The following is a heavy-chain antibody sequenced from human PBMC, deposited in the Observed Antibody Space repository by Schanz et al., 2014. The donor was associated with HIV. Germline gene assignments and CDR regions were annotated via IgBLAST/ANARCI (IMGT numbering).Heavy chain of an antibody. CDR2: ISYDGINK. D-gene: IGHD1-20*01. Sequence: QVQLVESGGGVGQPGRSLRLSCTASGFTFRSYGMHWVRQAPGKGLEWVAVISYDGINKYYADSVKGRFTISRDNSKNTLYLQMNSLRAEDTAVYYCAKDQGDVSGTPFDYWGQGTLVTVSS. CDR1: GFTFRSYG. V-gene: IGHV3-30*18. CDR3: AKDQGDVSGTPFDY. J-gene: IGHJ4*02.